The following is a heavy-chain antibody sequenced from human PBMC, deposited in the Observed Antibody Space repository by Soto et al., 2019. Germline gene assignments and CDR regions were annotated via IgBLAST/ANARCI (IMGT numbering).Heavy chain of an antibody. D-gene: IGHD6-6*01. V-gene: IGHV2-5*02. CDR1: GFLLRSLGMA. CDR2: IYWDDEE. Sequence: QITLKESGPTLLKPTQTLTLTCTFSGFLLRSLGMAVGWIRQPPGRALEWVALIYWDDEERYSPSLQSRLTITKDTSKNHVVLTMTTMDPVDTATYYCARRYDSSFDFWGQGIPVTVSS. J-gene: IGHJ4*02. CDR3: ARRYDSSFDF.